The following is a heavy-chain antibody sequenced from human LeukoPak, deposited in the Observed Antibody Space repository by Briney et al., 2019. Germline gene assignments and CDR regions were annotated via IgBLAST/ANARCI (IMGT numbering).Heavy chain of an antibody. D-gene: IGHD2-2*01. Sequence: GASVKVSCKASGYTFTGYYMHWVRQAPGQGLEWMGWINPNNGGTNYAQKFQGRVTMTRDTSISSAYMELSRLRSDDTAVYYCARGGDIVVVPTVCVFDIWGQGTLVTVSS. CDR3: ARGGDIVVVPTVCVFDI. J-gene: IGHJ3*02. CDR2: INPNNGGT. CDR1: GYTFTGYY. V-gene: IGHV1-2*02.